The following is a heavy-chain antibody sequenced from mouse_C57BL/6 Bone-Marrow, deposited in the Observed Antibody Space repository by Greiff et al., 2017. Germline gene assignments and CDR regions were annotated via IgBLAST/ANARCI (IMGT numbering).Heavy chain of an antibody. CDR3: AFSYSNYDAMDY. CDR1: GYTFTSYW. Sequence: QVQLQQPGAELVKPGASVKLSCKASGYTFTSYWMHWVKQRPGQGLEWIGMIHPNSGSTNYNEKFKSKATLTVDKSSSTAYMQLSSLTSEDSAVYDCAFSYSNYDAMDYCGQGTSVTVSS. D-gene: IGHD2-5*01. V-gene: IGHV1-64*01. CDR2: IHPNSGST. J-gene: IGHJ4*01.